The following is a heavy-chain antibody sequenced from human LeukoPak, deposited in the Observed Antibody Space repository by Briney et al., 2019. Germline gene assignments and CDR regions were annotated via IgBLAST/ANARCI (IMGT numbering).Heavy chain of an antibody. CDR1: GGTFSSYA. CDR3: ARRAPATYDSSRVYDY. J-gene: IGHJ4*02. D-gene: IGHD3-22*01. Sequence: SVKVSCKASGGTFSSYAISWVRQAPGQGLEWMGGIIPIFGTANYAQKFQGRVTITADESTSTAYMELSSLRSEDTAVYYCARRAPATYDSSRVYDYWGQGTLVTVSS. CDR2: IIPIFGTA. V-gene: IGHV1-69*01.